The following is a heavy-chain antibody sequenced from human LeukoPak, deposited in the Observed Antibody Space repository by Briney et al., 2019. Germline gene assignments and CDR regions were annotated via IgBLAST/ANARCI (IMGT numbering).Heavy chain of an antibody. D-gene: IGHD5-24*01. Sequence: SETLSLTCAVYGGSFSGYYWSWIRQPPGKGLEWIGEINHSGSTNYNPSLKSRVTISVDTSKNQFSLKLSSVTAADTAVYYCARGRDVDSHYCYYYGMDVWGQGTTVTVSS. J-gene: IGHJ6*02. CDR1: GGSFSGYY. CDR3: ARGRDVDSHYCYYYGMDV. CDR2: INHSGST. V-gene: IGHV4-34*01.